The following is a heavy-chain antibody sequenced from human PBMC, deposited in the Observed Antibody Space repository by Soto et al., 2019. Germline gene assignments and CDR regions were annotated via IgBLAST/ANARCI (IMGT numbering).Heavy chain of an antibody. CDR1: GDSVSSNSAA. V-gene: IGHV6-1*01. CDR2: TYYRSKWYN. CDR3: ARARKVPGIAAAGDFDY. D-gene: IGHD6-13*01. Sequence: SQTLSLTCAISGDSVSSNSAAWNWIRQSPSRGLEWLGRTYYRSKWYNDYAVSVKSRITINPDTSKNQFSLQLNSVTPEDTAAYYCARARKVPGIAAAGDFDYWGQGTLVTVSS. J-gene: IGHJ4*02.